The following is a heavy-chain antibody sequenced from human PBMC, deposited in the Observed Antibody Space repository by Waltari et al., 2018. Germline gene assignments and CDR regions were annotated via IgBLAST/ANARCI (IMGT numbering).Heavy chain of an antibody. Sequence: QVQLVQSGAEVKKPGSSVKVSCKASGGTFSSYAISWVRQAPGQGLEWMGGIIPIFGTANYAQKFQGRVTITTDESTSTAYMELSSLRSEDTAVYYCARESIVARQVPYYFDYWGQGTLVTVSS. CDR3: ARESIVARQVPYYFDY. CDR2: IIPIFGTA. V-gene: IGHV1-69*05. CDR1: GGTFSSYA. D-gene: IGHD6-6*01. J-gene: IGHJ4*02.